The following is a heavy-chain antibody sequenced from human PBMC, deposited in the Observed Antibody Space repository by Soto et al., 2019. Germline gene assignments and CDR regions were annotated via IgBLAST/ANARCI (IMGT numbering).Heavy chain of an antibody. D-gene: IGHD3-10*01. CDR1: VYTFTSYD. CDR3: ASGGRGQTYYYVSGSKKRSDFDFDY. Sequence: QVQLVQSGAEVKKPGASVKVSCKASVYTFTSYDINWVRQATGQGLEWMGWMNPNSGNTGYVQKLQGRVTMTRNTSISTAYMGVRSRRSEDAAVYYFASGGRGQTYYYVSGSKKRSDFDFDYWGQGTLVTVSS. CDR2: MNPNSGNT. V-gene: IGHV1-8*01. J-gene: IGHJ4*02.